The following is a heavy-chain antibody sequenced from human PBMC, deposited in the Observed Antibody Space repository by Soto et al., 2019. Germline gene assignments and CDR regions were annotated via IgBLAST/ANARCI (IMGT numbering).Heavy chain of an antibody. CDR3: ARGRGPTGGHAFDI. Sequence: SQTLSLTCAVYGGSFSGYYWSWIRPPPGKGLEWIGEINHSGSTNYNPSLKSRVTISVDTSKNQFSLKLSSVTAADTAVYYCARGRGPTGGHAFDIWGQGTMVTVSS. D-gene: IGHD3-10*01. CDR2: INHSGST. CDR1: GGSFSGYY. J-gene: IGHJ3*02. V-gene: IGHV4-34*01.